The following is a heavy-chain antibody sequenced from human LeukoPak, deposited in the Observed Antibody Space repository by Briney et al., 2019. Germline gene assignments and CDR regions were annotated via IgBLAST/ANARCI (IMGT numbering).Heavy chain of an antibody. D-gene: IGHD4-11*01. Sequence: GESLKISCKGSGYSFTSYWIGWVRQMPGKGLEWMGIIYPGDSDTRYSPSFQGQVTISADKSISTAYLQWSSLKASDTAMYYCARLAVTTQNAHYYYYYYMDVWGKGTTVTVSS. CDR3: ARLAVTTQNAHYYYYYYMDV. J-gene: IGHJ6*03. CDR1: GYSFTSYW. CDR2: IYPGDSDT. V-gene: IGHV5-51*01.